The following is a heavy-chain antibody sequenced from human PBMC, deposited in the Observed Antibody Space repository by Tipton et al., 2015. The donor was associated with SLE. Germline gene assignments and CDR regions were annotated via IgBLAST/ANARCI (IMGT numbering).Heavy chain of an antibody. Sequence: TLSLTCTVSGGSITSTTYSWGWIRQPPGENLGWFGSILYAGGTTYYNPSLKSRVALDIDASKNKFSVRLTSVTAADTAIYYCARVGYSGTSPYYYYYMDVWGKGTTVTVSS. J-gene: IGHJ6*03. D-gene: IGHD1-26*01. CDR2: ILYAGGTT. CDR3: ARVGYSGTSPYYYYYMDV. CDR1: GGSITSTTYS. V-gene: IGHV4-39*01.